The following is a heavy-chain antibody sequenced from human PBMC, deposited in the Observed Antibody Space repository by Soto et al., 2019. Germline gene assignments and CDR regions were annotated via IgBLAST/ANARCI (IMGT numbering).Heavy chain of an antibody. V-gene: IGHV1-18*01. CDR1: GYTFINYG. D-gene: IGHD3-22*01. CDR3: ARDGLDSSPLAGYGSDV. J-gene: IGHJ6*02. CDR2: ISTHNGNT. Sequence: ASVKVSCKASGYTFINYGISWVRQAPGQGLEWMGWISTHNGNTNYGQKVQGRVTMTTDTSTSTVYMELRSQRSDDTAVYYCARDGLDSSPLAGYGSDVWGQGTTVTVSS.